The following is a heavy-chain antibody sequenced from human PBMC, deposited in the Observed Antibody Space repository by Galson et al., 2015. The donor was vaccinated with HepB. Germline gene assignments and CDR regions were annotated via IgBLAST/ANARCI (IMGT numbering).Heavy chain of an antibody. Sequence: SLRLSCAASGFTVSSDYMTWVRQAPGKGLEWVSSIGPRDNYMYYADSVRGRFTISRDNAKNSLYLQMNCLRAEDTAIYYCARDRRIVLMIYDNDAFDIWGQGTMVTVSS. CDR3: ARDRRIVLMIYDNDAFDI. V-gene: IGHV3-21*01. CDR1: GFTVSSDY. J-gene: IGHJ3*02. CDR2: IGPRDNYM. D-gene: IGHD2-8*01.